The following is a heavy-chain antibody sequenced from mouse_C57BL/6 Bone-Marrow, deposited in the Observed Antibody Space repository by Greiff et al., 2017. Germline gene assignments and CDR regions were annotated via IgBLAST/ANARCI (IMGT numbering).Heavy chain of an antibody. CDR1: GYAFSSSW. V-gene: IGHV1-82*01. CDR3: ARAGVTKGAGLDD. CDR2: IYPGDGDT. Sequence: VQLQQSGPELVKPGASVKISCKASGYAFSSSWMNWVKQRPGKGLEWIGRIYPGDGDTNYNGKFKGKATLTADKSSSTAYRQLSSLTSEDSAVYGCARAGVTKGAGLDDGGQGNT. J-gene: IGHJ2*01. D-gene: IGHD2-3*01.